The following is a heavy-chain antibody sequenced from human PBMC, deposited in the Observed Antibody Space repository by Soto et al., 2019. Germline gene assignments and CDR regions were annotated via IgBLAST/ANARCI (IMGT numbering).Heavy chain of an antibody. CDR2: IYHSGST. D-gene: IGHD5-18*01. J-gene: IGHJ3*02. V-gene: IGHV4-4*02. Sequence: QVQLQESGPGLVKPSGTLSLTCAVTSGSISSSNWWRWVRQPPGKGLEWIGEIYHSGSTNYNPSLQSRVTISVDKSKNQFSLKLTSVTAADTAVYYCARGYTAMVPRAFDIWGQGTMVTVSS. CDR3: ARGYTAMVPRAFDI. CDR1: SGSISSSNW.